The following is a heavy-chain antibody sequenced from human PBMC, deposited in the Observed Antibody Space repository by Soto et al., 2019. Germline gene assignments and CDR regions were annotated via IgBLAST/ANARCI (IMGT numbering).Heavy chain of an antibody. V-gene: IGHV1-69*13. Sequence: SVKVSCKASGGTFSSYAISWVRQAPGQGLEWMGGIIPIFGTANYAQKFQGRVTITADESTSTAYMELSSLRSEDTAVYYCARHSMVRGVPSGYYYGMDVWGHGTTVTVSS. CDR2: IIPIFGTA. D-gene: IGHD3-10*01. CDR1: GGTFSSYA. J-gene: IGHJ6*02. CDR3: ARHSMVRGVPSGYYYGMDV.